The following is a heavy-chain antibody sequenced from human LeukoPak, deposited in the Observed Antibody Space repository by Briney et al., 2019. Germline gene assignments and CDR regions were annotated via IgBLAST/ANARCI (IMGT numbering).Heavy chain of an antibody. J-gene: IGHJ1*01. CDR2: IYPDDSDT. D-gene: IGHD2-15*01. CDR3: ARGGYCSGGACYSYFQH. CDR1: GYNFPNHW. V-gene: IGHV5-51*01. Sequence: GESLKISCKGSGYNFPNHWIGWVRQMPGKGLEWMGIIYPDDSDTKYSPSFQGQVTISADKSINTAYLQWNSLKASDIAIYYCARGGYCSGGACYSYFQHWGQGTLVTVSS.